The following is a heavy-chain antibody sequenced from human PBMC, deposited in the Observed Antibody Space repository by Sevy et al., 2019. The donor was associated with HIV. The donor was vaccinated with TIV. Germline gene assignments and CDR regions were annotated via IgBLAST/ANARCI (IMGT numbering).Heavy chain of an antibody. J-gene: IGHJ4*02. V-gene: IGHV1-24*01. D-gene: IGHD3-22*01. Sequence: ASVKVSCKFSGYALTDFPIHWVRQAPGKGLEWVGRFDPEDGETIYAQKFQGRVTMTEDTSTDTAYMALSSLRSEDTAVYYCATTRECYSDTRGYLDYWGQGTLVTVSS. CDR2: FDPEDGET. CDR1: GYALTDFP. CDR3: ATTRECYSDTRGYLDY.